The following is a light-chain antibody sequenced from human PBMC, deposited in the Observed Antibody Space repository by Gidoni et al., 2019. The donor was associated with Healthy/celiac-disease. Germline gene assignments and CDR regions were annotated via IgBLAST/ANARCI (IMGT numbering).Light chain of an antibody. J-gene: IGLJ2*01. CDR1: SSNIGSNT. CDR2: SNN. V-gene: IGLV1-44*01. Sequence: QSVLTPPPSASGTPGQRVTISCSGSSSNIGSNTVNWYQQLPGTAPKLHIYSNNQRPSGVPDRFSGSKSGTSASLAISGLQSEDEADYYCAAWDDSLNGVVFGGGTKLTVL. CDR3: AAWDDSLNGVV.